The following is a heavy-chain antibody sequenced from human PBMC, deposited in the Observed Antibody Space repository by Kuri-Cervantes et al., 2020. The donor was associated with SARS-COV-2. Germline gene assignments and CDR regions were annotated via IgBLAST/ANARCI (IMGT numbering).Heavy chain of an antibody. CDR1: GGSISSYY. CDR2: NYYSGST. D-gene: IGHD4-17*01. V-gene: IGHV4-59*12. J-gene: IGHJ5*02. Sequence: ESLKISCTVSGGSISSYYWSWIRQPPGKGLEWIGYNYYSGSTNYNPSLKSRVTISVDTSKNQFSLKLSSVTAADTAVYYCARLPDYGDYWFDPWGQGTLVTVSS. CDR3: ARLPDYGDYWFDP.